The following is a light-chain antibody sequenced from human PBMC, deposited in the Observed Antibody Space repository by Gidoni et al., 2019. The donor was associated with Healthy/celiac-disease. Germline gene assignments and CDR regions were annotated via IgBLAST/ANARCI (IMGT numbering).Light chain of an antibody. CDR3: AAWDDSLNGVV. V-gene: IGLV1-44*01. J-gene: IGLJ2*01. CDR1: SSNIGSNT. Sequence: SVLPQPPYASWTPGQRVTISCSGSSSNIGSNTVNWYQQLPGTAPKLLIYSNNQRPSGVPDRFSGSKSGTSASLAISGLQSEDEADYYCAAWDDSLNGVVFGGGTKLTVL. CDR2: SNN.